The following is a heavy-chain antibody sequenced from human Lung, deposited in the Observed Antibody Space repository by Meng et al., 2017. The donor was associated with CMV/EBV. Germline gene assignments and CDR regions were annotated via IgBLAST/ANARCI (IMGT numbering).Heavy chain of an antibody. Sequence: SCTASGFSRTAHDMSWVRQAPGKGLEWVSTISGRGDRTYMADSVKGRFTVSRDTSKSTVDLEMNGLRVEDTAVYYCAKDQGTVVPATIEGYFYYSFDVXGQGXTVTVSS. D-gene: IGHD2-2*02. CDR3: AKDQGTVVPATIEGYFYYSFDV. V-gene: IGHV3-23*01. CDR2: ISGRGDRT. CDR1: GFSRTAHD. J-gene: IGHJ6*02.